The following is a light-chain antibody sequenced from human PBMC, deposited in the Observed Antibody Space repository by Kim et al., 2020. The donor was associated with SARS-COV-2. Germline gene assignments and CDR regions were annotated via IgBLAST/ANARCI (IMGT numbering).Light chain of an antibody. Sequence: DIQMTQSPSTLSASVGERVTITCRASQSISTWLAWYRQKPGKAPNLLIYKTSSLESGVPSRFSGSGSGTEFTLTISSLQPDDSATYYCQQSYRPMYTFGQWTKLEI. CDR2: KTS. CDR3: QQSYRPMYT. CDR1: QSISTW. V-gene: IGKV1-5*03. J-gene: IGKJ2*01.